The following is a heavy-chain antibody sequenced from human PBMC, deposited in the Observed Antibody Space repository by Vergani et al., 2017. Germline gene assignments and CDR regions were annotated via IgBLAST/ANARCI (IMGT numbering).Heavy chain of an antibody. Sequence: EVQLSESGGDLVQPGGSLRLSCTASGFIFSTYAMSWVRQAPGKGLEWVSGISASGGPTYYADSVKGRVTISRDNSKNTLYLQMNSLRVEDTAVYYCARAYGRYDWFDYWGQRTLVTVSS. CDR3: ARAYGRYDWFDY. CDR1: GFIFSTYA. D-gene: IGHD1-20*01. CDR2: ISASGGPT. V-gene: IGHV3-23*01. J-gene: IGHJ4*01.